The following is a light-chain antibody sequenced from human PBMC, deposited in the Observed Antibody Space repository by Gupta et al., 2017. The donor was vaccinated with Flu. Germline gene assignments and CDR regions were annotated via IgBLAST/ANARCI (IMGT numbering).Light chain of an antibody. CDR3: QQRNSTWCT. V-gene: IGKV1-39*01. Sequence: DIQMTQSPPSLSASVGDRVTITCRASQKIDTYLNWYRQKPGTAPKVLISEASRVQSGVPSRFSGSGSGTEFTLTISSRQPEDFATYYCQQRNSTWCTFGQGTKMEIK. CDR1: QKIDTY. J-gene: IGKJ2*02. CDR2: EAS.